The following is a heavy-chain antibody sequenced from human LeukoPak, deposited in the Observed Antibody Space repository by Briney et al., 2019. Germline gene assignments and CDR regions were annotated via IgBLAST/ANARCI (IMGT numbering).Heavy chain of an antibody. V-gene: IGHV4-59*01. CDR3: ARGGTPGTTTLWYYYYYMDV. D-gene: IGHD1-1*01. CDR1: GGSFSGYY. Sequence: PSETLSLTCAVYGGSFSGYYWSWIRQPPGKGLEGIGYIYYSGSTNYNPSLKSRVTISVDTSKNQFSLKLSSVTAADTAVYYCARGGTPGTTTLWYYYYYMDVWGKGTTVTVSS. J-gene: IGHJ6*03. CDR2: IYYSGST.